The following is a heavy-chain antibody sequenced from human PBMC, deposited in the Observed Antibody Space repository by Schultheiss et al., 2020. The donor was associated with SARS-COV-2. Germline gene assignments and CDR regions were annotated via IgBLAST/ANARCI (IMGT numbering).Heavy chain of an antibody. J-gene: IGHJ3*02. Sequence: ASVKVSCKASGYTFTSYGISWVRQAPGQGLEWMGWISAYNGNTNYAQNFQGWVTMTRDTSISTAYMELSRLRSDATAVYYCARESLRGGPASDAFDIWGQGTMVTVSS. V-gene: IGHV1-18*04. D-gene: IGHD2-2*01. CDR2: ISAYNGNT. CDR1: GYTFTSYG. CDR3: ARESLRGGPASDAFDI.